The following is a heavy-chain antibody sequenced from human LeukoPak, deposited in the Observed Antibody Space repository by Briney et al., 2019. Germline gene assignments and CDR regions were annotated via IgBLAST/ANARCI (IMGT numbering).Heavy chain of an antibody. V-gene: IGHV3-23*01. CDR1: GFTFSSYA. D-gene: IGHD6-13*01. J-gene: IGHJ4*02. CDR3: AKEKPQIRIAAAGRFDY. CDR2: ISGSGGST. Sequence: PGGSLRLSCAASGFTFSSYAMSWVRQAPGKGLEWVSAISGSGGSTYYADSVKGRFTISRDNSKNTLYLQMNSLRAEDTAVYYCAKEKPQIRIAAAGRFDYWGQGTLVTVSS.